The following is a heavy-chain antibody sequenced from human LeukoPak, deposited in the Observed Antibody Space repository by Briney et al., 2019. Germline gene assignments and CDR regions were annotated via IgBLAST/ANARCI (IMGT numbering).Heavy chain of an antibody. V-gene: IGHV3-21*01. D-gene: IGHD3-3*01. J-gene: IGHJ5*02. CDR3: ARVNATSTYYDFWSGYYWFDP. CDR2: IISSSSYI. CDR1: GFTFSSYS. Sequence: GGSLRLSCAASGFTFSSYSMNWVRQAPGKGLEWVSSIISSSSYIYYADSVKGRFTISRDNAKNSLYLQMNGLRAEDTAVYYCARVNATSTYYDFWSGYYWFDPWGQGTLVTVSS.